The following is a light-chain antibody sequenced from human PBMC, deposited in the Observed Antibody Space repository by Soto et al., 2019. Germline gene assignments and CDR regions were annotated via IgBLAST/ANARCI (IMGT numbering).Light chain of an antibody. CDR1: SSDVGGYNY. V-gene: IGLV2-14*01. CDR2: EVS. J-gene: IGLJ1*01. Sequence: QSALTQPASVSGSPGHGIAISCTVTSSDVGGYNYVSWYQHHPGKAPKLMIYEVSNRPSGVSIRFSGSKSGNTSSLTISGLQAEDEADYYCSSYTSSNTYVFGTGTKLTVL. CDR3: SSYTSSNTYV.